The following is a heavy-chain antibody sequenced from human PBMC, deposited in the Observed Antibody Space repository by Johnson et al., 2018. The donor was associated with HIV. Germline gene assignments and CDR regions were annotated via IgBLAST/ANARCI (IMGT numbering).Heavy chain of an antibody. V-gene: IGHV3-9*01. CDR1: GFTFDDYA. CDR3: AREGYSYGYDAFDI. CDR2: ISGSGGST. D-gene: IGHD5-18*01. J-gene: IGHJ3*02. Sequence: VQVVESGGGLVQPGRSLRLSCAASGFTFDDYAMHWVRQAPGKGLEWVSGISGSGGSTYYADSVKGRFTISRDNSKNSLYLQMNSLRAEDTAVYYCAREGYSYGYDAFDIWGQGTMVTVSS.